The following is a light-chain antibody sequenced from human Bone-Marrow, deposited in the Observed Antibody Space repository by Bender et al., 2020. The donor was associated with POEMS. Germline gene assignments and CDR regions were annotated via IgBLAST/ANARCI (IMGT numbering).Light chain of an antibody. CDR3: ISHAGSDIPV. J-gene: IGLJ2*01. V-gene: IGLV2-14*03. CDR2: DAT. CDR1: SSDVGAREY. Sequence: QSALTQPASVSESPGQSITISCTGTSSDVGAREYVSWYQHHPGKAPKLIIYDATYRPSGVSNRFSGSKSANTASLTVSGLQAEDEADYFCISHAGSDIPVFGGGTKLTVL.